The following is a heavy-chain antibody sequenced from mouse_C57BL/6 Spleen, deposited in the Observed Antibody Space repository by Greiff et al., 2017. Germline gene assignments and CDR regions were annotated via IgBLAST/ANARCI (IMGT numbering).Heavy chain of an antibody. J-gene: IGHJ3*01. CDR3: AREGYYSLAY. CDR2: INPYNGGT. Sequence: EVQLQQSGPVLVKPGASVKMSCKASGYTFTDYYMNWVKQSHGKSLEWIGVINPYNGGTSYNQKFKGKATLTVDKSSSTAYMELNSLTSEDSAVYYCAREGYYSLAYWGQGTLVTVSA. D-gene: IGHD2-3*01. V-gene: IGHV1-19*01. CDR1: GYTFTDYY.